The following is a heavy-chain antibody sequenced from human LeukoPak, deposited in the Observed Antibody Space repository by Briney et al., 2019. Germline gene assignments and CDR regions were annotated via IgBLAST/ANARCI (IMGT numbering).Heavy chain of an antibody. Sequence: SETLSLTCTVSGGSISSSSYYWGWIRQPPGKGLEWIGSIYYSGSTYYNPSLKSRVTISVDTSKNQFSLKLSSVTAADTAVYYCARPHCSSTSCYNVYFDYWGQGILVTVSS. V-gene: IGHV4-39*01. CDR2: IYYSGST. CDR3: ARPHCSSTSCYNVYFDY. J-gene: IGHJ4*02. CDR1: GGSISSSSYY. D-gene: IGHD2-2*02.